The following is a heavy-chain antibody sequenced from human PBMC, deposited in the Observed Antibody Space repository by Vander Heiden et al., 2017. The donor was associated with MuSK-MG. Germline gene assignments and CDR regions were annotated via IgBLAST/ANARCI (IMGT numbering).Heavy chain of an antibody. CDR3: AAGVGMGAPTGDVGAFDI. CDR1: GFTFSSYG. Sequence: QVQLVESGGGVVQPGRSLRLSCAASGFTFSSYGMHWGRQAPGKGLEWVAGISYDGSNKYYADSVKGRFTISRDNSKNTLYLKMNSLRAEDTAVYYCAAGVGMGAPTGDVGAFDIWGQGTMVTVSS. D-gene: IGHD1-26*01. V-gene: IGHV3-30*03. J-gene: IGHJ3*02. CDR2: ISYDGSNK.